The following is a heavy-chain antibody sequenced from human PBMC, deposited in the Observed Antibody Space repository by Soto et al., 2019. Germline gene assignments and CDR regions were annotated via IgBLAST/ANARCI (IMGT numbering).Heavy chain of an antibody. J-gene: IGHJ5*02. CDR3: ARGRPAHAYCSGGSCYSRHWFDP. D-gene: IGHD2-15*01. Sequence: SETLSITCAVYGGSFSGYYWSWIRQPPGKGLEWIGEINHSGSTNYNPSLKSRVTISVDTSKNQFSLKLSSVTAADTAVYYCARGRPAHAYCSGGSCYSRHWFDPWGQGTLVTVSS. CDR1: GGSFSGYY. V-gene: IGHV4-34*01. CDR2: INHSGST.